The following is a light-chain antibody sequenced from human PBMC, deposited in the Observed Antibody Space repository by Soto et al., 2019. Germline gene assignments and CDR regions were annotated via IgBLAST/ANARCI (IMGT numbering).Light chain of an antibody. V-gene: IGLV2-23*03. Sequence: QSVLTQPASVSGSPGQSITISCTGTSSDVGSYNLVSWYQQHPGKAPKLMIYEGSKRPSGVSNRFSGSKSGNTASLTISGLQAEVEADYYCCSYAGSSTFGAVFGTGAKVTVL. CDR1: SSDVGSYNL. CDR3: CSYAGSSTFGAV. CDR2: EGS. J-gene: IGLJ1*01.